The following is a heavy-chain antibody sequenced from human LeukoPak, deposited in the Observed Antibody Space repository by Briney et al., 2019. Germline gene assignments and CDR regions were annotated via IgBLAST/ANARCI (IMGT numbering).Heavy chain of an antibody. D-gene: IGHD6-19*01. CDR1: GGSISSSSYY. CDR2: IYYSGST. V-gene: IGHV4-39*01. J-gene: IGHJ4*02. CDR3: ASYRVAVAGFDY. Sequence: PSETLSLTCTVSGGSISSSSYYCGWIRQPPGKGLEWIGSIYYSGSTYYNPSLKSRVTISVDTSKNQFSLKLSSVTAADTAVYYCASYRVAVAGFDYWGQGTLVTVSS.